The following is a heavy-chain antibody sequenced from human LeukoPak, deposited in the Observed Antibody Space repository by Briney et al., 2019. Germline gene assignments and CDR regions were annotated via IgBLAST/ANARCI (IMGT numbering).Heavy chain of an antibody. D-gene: IGHD3-10*01. CDR1: GFTFSSYA. CDR3: AKIPGDDRGSGSSPPLDY. V-gene: IGHV3-30-3*02. CDR2: ISYDGSNK. Sequence: PGGSLRLSCAASGFTFSSYAMHWVRQAPGKGLEWVAVISYDGSNKYYADSVKGRFTISRDNSKNTLYLQMNSLRAEDTAVYYCAKIPGDDRGSGSSPPLDYWGQGTLVTVSS. J-gene: IGHJ4*02.